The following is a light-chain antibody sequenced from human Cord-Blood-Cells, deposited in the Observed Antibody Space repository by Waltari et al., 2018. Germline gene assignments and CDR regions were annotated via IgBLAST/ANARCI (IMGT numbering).Light chain of an antibody. CDR3: SSYAGSNNLV. CDR1: SSDVGGYNY. J-gene: IGLJ3*02. CDR2: EVS. V-gene: IGLV2-8*01. Sequence: QSALTQPHSASGSPGQSVTISCTGTSSDVGGYNYVSWYQQHPGKAPKLMIYEVSKWPSGVPDRFSGSKSGNTASLTVSGLQAEDEADYYCSSYAGSNNLVFGGGTKLTVL.